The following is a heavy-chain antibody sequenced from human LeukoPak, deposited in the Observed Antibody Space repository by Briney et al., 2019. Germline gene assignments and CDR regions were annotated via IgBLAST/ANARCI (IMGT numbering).Heavy chain of an antibody. J-gene: IGHJ4*02. D-gene: IGHD3-10*01. Sequence: PGGSLRLSCAASGLTFSNAWMSWVRQAPGKGLEWVGRIKSKTDGETTDYATPAKGRFTISRDDSKDTLYLQMNSLKTEDTAVYYCTTEGYYVSGIYWGQGTLVTVSS. CDR3: TTEGYYVSGIY. CDR2: IKSKTDGETT. V-gene: IGHV3-15*01. CDR1: GLTFSNAW.